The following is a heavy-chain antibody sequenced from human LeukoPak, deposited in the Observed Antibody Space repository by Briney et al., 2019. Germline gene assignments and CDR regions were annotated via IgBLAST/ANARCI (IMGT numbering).Heavy chain of an antibody. CDR2: INHSGST. Sequence: PSETLSLTCAVYGGSFSGYYWSWIRQPPGKGLEWIGEINHSGSTNYNPSLKSRVTISVDTSKNQFSLKLSSVTAADTAVYYCARSLIVVVPAAPGGNWFDPWGQGTPVTVSS. CDR1: GGSFSGYY. CDR3: ARSLIVVVPAAPGGNWFDP. D-gene: IGHD2-2*01. V-gene: IGHV4-34*01. J-gene: IGHJ5*02.